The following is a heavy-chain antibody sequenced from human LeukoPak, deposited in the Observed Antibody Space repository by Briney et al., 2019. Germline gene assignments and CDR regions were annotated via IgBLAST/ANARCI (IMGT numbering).Heavy chain of an antibody. V-gene: IGHV4-61*02. D-gene: IGHD3-22*01. Sequence: PSETLSLTCTVSGGSISSGSYYWSWIRQPAGKVLEWIGRIYTSGSTNYNPSLKSRVTISVDTSKNQFSLKLSSVTAADTAVYYCARVDYYDSSGYYWYFDLWGRGTLVTVSS. CDR2: IYTSGST. CDR3: ARVDYYDSSGYYWYFDL. J-gene: IGHJ2*01. CDR1: GGSISSGSYY.